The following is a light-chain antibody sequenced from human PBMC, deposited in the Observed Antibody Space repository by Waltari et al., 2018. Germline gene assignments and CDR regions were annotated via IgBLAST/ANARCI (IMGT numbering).Light chain of an antibody. CDR2: WAS. CDR3: QQYYTTPYT. V-gene: IGKV4-1*01. CDR1: QTVLYSSNHKNY. J-gene: IGKJ2*01. Sequence: DIVMTQSPDSLAVSLGERAAINCKSSQTVLYSSNHKNYLAWYQQKPGQPPKLLIYWASTRESGVPDRFSGSGSGTDFTLTISSLQAEDVAVYYCQQYYTTPYTFGQGTKVEIK.